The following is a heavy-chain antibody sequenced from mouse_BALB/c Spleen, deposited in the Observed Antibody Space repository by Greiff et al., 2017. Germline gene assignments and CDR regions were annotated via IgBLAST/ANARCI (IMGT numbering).Heavy chain of an antibody. V-gene: IGHV1-69*01. CDR3: ARALLRLRGYFDV. CDR2: IDTSDSYT. J-gene: IGHJ1*01. CDR1: GYTFTDYW. Sequence: VQLQQPGAELVMPGASVKMSCKASGYTFTDYWMHWVKQRPGQGLEWIGAIDTSDSYTSYNQKFKGKATLTVDESSSTAYMQLSSLTSEDSAVYYCARALLRLRGYFDVWGAGTTVTVSS. D-gene: IGHD1-2*01.